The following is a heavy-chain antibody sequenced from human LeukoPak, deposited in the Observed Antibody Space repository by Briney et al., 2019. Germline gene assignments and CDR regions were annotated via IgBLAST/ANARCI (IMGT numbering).Heavy chain of an antibody. Sequence: ASVKVSCKASGGTFSSHDISWVRQAPGQGLEWMGWINAGNGNTKYSQEFQGRVTITRDTSASTAYMELSSLRSEDMAVYYCARGSMVRGLVSNWFDPWGQGTLVTVSS. CDR2: INAGNGNT. D-gene: IGHD3-10*01. CDR1: GGTFSSHD. V-gene: IGHV1-3*03. CDR3: ARGSMVRGLVSNWFDP. J-gene: IGHJ5*02.